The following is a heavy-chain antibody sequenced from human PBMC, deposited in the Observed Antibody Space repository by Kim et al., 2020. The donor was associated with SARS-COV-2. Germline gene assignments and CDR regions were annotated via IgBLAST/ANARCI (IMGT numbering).Heavy chain of an antibody. V-gene: IGHV3-49*03. J-gene: IGHJ6*02. CDR2: IRSKAYGGTT. CDR3: TREGQDIVTDYYYYYGMDV. CDR1: GFTFGDYA. Sequence: GGSLRLSCTASGFTFGDYAMSWFRQAPGKGLEWVGFIRSKAYGGTTEYAASVKGRFTISRDDSKSIAYLQMNSLKTEDTAVYYCTREGQDIVTDYYYYYGMDVWGQGTTVTVSS. D-gene: IGHD2-15*01.